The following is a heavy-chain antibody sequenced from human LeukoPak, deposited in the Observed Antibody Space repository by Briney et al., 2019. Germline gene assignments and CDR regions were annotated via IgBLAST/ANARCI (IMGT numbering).Heavy chain of an antibody. Sequence: GGSLRLSCVVSGFGFSDSYMTWIRQTPGKGLEWLAYISGSGSDMYYADSVKGRFTISRDNSKNTLYLQMNSLRAEDTAVYYCAKEKGLLNAFDIWGQGTMVTVSS. CDR3: AKEKGLLNAFDI. J-gene: IGHJ3*02. D-gene: IGHD5-18*01. CDR2: ISGSGSDM. CDR1: GFGFSDSY. V-gene: IGHV3-11*01.